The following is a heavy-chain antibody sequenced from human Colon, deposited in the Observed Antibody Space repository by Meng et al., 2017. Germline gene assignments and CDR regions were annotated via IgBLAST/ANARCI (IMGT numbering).Heavy chain of an antibody. Sequence: QVEIQRGGTGLFKPSEPLSLTCAFSGGSFSGFSWSWIRQPPGKGLEWIGEIDHFGISNYNSSLKGRLTMSVDTSKKQISLTLTSVTAADTAVYYCATGLRHGDWFDPWGPGTLVTVSS. CDR3: ATGLRHGDWFDP. CDR1: GGSFSGFS. J-gene: IGHJ5*02. CDR2: IDHFGIS. D-gene: IGHD4-17*01. V-gene: IGHV4-34*02.